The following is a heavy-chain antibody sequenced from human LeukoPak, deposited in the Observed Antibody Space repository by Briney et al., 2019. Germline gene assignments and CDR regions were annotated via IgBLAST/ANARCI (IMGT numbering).Heavy chain of an antibody. V-gene: IGHV3-7*01. CDR1: GFTFRNYW. J-gene: IGHJ5*02. CDR3: ARKRGQQLVLGGWFDP. D-gene: IGHD6-13*01. Sequence: GGSLRLSCAASGFTFRNYWMTWIRQAPGKGLEWVANIKQDGSEKHYVDSVKGRFTISRDNAKNTLYLQMNSLRAEDTAVYYCARKRGQQLVLGGWFDPWGQGTLVTVSS. CDR2: IKQDGSEK.